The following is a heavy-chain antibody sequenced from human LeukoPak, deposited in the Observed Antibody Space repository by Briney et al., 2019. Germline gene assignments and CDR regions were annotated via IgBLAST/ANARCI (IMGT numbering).Heavy chain of an antibody. J-gene: IGHJ4*02. CDR2: ISWNSGSI. D-gene: IGHD5-12*01. Sequence: GRSLRLSCAASGFTFDDYAMHWVRQAPGKGLEWVSGISWNSGSIGYADSVKGRFTISRDNAKNSLYLQMNSLRAEDMALYYCAREIYSGYDLHYWGQGTLVTVSS. CDR1: GFTFDDYA. CDR3: AREIYSGYDLHY. V-gene: IGHV3-9*03.